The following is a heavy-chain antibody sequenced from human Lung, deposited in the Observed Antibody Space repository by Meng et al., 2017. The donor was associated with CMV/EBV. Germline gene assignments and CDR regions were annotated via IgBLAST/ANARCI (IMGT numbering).Heavy chain of an antibody. CDR2: MYYSGIT. CDR1: GGSISSSSYY. Sequence: QVQLQVSGPGLVKPSETLFLTCTVFGGSISSSSYYWGWIRQPPGKGLEWIGSMYYSGITHYNPSLKTRVTILIDTSKDQFSLNLESLTAADTAMYYCARSFTYDSTSSGGYFDLWGPGSMVTVSA. V-gene: IGHV4-39*07. D-gene: IGHD6-6*01. CDR3: ARSFTYDSTSSGGYFDL. J-gene: IGHJ4*02.